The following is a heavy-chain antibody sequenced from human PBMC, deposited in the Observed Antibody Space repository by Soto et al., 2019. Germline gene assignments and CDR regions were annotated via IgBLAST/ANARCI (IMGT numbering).Heavy chain of an antibody. V-gene: IGHV3-23*01. CDR1: GSAFSSNA. D-gene: IGHD3-22*01. Sequence: GGSLRHSCATSGSAFSSNAMSWVRQAPGKGLEWVSAISGSGGSTYYADSVKGRFTISRDNSKNTLYLQMNSLRAEDTAVYYCAKDWGYYYDSSGYLAHYWGQGNLVTVSS. CDR3: AKDWGYYYDSSGYLAHY. J-gene: IGHJ4*02. CDR2: ISGSGGST.